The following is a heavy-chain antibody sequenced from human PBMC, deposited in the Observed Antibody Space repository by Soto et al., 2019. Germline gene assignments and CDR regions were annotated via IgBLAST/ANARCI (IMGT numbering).Heavy chain of an antibody. J-gene: IGHJ6*03. CDR2: INHSGST. V-gene: IGHV4-34*01. D-gene: IGHD2-15*01. CDR1: GGSFSGYY. CDR3: AREGRGGRSHYYYYYYMDV. Sequence: SETLSLTCAVYGGSFSGYYWSWIRQPPGKGLEWIGEINHSGSTNYNPSLKSRVTISVDTSKNQFSLKLSSVTAADTAVYYCAREGRGGRSHYYYYYYMDVWGKGTTVTVSS.